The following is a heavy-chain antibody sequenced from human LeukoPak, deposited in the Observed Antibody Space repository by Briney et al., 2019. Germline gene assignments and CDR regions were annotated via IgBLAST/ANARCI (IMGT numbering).Heavy chain of an antibody. V-gene: IGHV4-34*01. Sequence: SSETLSLTCAVYGGSSSGYYWSWIRQPPGKGLEWIGETNHSGSTNYNPSLKSRVTISVDTSKNQFSLKLSSVAAADTAVYYCARGAGSSRRYYYYYYMDVWGKGTTVTVSS. CDR1: GGSSSGYY. CDR3: ARGAGSSRRYYYYYYMDV. D-gene: IGHD2-2*01. CDR2: TNHSGST. J-gene: IGHJ6*03.